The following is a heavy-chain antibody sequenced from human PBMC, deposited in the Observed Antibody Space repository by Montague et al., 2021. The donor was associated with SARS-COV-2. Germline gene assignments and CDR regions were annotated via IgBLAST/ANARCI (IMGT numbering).Heavy chain of an antibody. J-gene: IGHJ3*02. CDR2: IYYSGST. Sequence: SETLSLTCTVSGGSISSYYWSWIRQPPGKGLEWIGYIYYSGSTNYNPSLKSRVTISVGTSKNQFSPKLSSVTAADTAVYYCARGSGWMGNAFDIWGQGTMVTVSS. D-gene: IGHD6-19*01. V-gene: IGHV4-59*01. CDR1: GGSISSYY. CDR3: ARGSGWMGNAFDI.